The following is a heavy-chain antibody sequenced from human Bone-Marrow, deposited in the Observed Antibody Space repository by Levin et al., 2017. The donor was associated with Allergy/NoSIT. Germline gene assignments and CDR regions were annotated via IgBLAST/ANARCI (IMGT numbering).Heavy chain of an antibody. CDR1: GFTVSSNY. CDR2: IYSGGGS. CDR3: AREGPGYSNSLDY. J-gene: IGHJ4*02. V-gene: IGHV3-53*01. Sequence: GESLKISCAVSGFTVSSNYMNWVRQAPGKGLEWVSVIYSGGGSYYADSVKGRFTISRDNSQNTVSLEMNSLRAEDTAVYYCAREGPGYSNSLDYWGQGTLVTVSS. D-gene: IGHD6-13*01.